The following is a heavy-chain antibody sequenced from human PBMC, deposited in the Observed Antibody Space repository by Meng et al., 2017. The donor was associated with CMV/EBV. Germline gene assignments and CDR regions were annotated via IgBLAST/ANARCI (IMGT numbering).Heavy chain of an antibody. Sequence: LSLTCAASGFTFSGYAMHWVRQAPGKGLEWVAVISYDGSNKYYADSVKGRFTISRDNSKNTLYLQMNSLRAEDTAVYYCARGSYCSSTSCYKTGYYGMDVWGQGTTVTVSS. D-gene: IGHD2-2*02. CDR1: GFTFSGYA. CDR3: ARGSYCSSTSCYKTGYYGMDV. J-gene: IGHJ6*02. V-gene: IGHV3-30-3*01. CDR2: ISYDGSNK.